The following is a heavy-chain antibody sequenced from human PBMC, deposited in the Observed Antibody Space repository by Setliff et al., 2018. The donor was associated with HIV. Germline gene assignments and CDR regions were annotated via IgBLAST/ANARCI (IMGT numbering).Heavy chain of an antibody. V-gene: IGHV4-34*01. Sequence: SETLSLTCAVYGGSFSGYYWSWIRQPPGKGLEWIGEINHSGSTNYNPSLKSRVTISVDTSKNQFSLKLSSVTAADTAVYYCARHSPTYCSGTSCYDNWFDPWGQGTLVTVS. D-gene: IGHD2-2*01. CDR1: GGSFSGYY. CDR3: ARHSPTYCSGTSCYDNWFDP. CDR2: INHSGST. J-gene: IGHJ5*02.